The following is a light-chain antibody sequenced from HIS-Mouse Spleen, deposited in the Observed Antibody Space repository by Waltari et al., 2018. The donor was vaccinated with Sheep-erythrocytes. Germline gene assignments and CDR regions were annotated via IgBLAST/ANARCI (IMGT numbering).Light chain of an antibody. CDR3: CSYAGSYNHV. J-gene: IGLJ1*01. CDR1: SSDVGGYNY. CDR2: DVS. V-gene: IGLV2-11*01. Sequence: QSALTQPLSVSGSPGQSVTIPCPETSSDVGGYNYVSWYQQHPGKAPKLMIYDVSKRPSGVPDRFSGSKSGNTASLTISGLQAEDEADYYCCSYAGSYNHVFATGTKVTVL.